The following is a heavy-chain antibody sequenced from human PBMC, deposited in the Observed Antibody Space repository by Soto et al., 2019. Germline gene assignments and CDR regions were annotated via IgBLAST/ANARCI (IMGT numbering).Heavy chain of an antibody. CDR3: ARDRTGGMATTFDY. V-gene: IGHV1-69*13. D-gene: IGHD5-12*01. CDR2: IIPIFGTA. Sequence: AASVKVSCKASGGTFSSYAISWVRQAPGQGLEWMGGIIPIFGTANYAQKCQGRVTITADESTSTAYMELSSLRSEDTAVYYCARDRTGGMATTFDYWGQGTLVTVSS. J-gene: IGHJ4*02. CDR1: GGTFSSYA.